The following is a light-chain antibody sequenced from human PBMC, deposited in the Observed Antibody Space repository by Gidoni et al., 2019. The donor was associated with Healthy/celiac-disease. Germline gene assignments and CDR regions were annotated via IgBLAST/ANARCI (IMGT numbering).Light chain of an antibody. CDR2: DAS. CDR1: QSVSSY. Sequence: EIVLPQSPATLSLSPGERATLSCRASQSVSSYLAWYQQKPGQAPRLLIYDASNRATGIPDRCSGSGSGTDFTLTIRSLEPEDFAVYYCQQRSNWSITFGQGTRLEIK. CDR3: QQRSNWSIT. J-gene: IGKJ5*01. V-gene: IGKV3-11*01.